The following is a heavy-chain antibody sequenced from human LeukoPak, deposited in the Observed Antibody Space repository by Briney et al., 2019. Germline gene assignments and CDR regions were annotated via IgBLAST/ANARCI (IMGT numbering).Heavy chain of an antibody. V-gene: IGHV3-15*05. CDR2: IRSKIDGETT. CDR1: GITFNDAW. J-gene: IGHJ4*02. Sequence: PGGSLRLSCVASGITFNDAWMSWVRQAPGKGLEWVGRIRSKIDGETTDYVAPMQGRFTISRDDSKNTLYLQMNNLRTEDTAVYYCTTVDVAYWGQGTLVSVSS. D-gene: IGHD2-21*01. CDR3: TTVDVAY.